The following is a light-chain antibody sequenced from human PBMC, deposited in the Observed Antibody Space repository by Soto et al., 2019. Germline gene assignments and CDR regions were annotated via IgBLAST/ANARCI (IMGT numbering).Light chain of an antibody. V-gene: IGLV2-23*01. Sequence: QSVLTQPASVSVSPGQSITISCTGTSSDVGSYNLVSWYQQYPGTAPKLIIHEGSQRPSGVSNRFSGSKSGNTASLTISGLQAEDEADYHCCSYAGNSNYVFGTGTKVTVL. CDR2: EGS. CDR1: SSDVGSYNL. J-gene: IGLJ1*01. CDR3: CSYAGNSNYV.